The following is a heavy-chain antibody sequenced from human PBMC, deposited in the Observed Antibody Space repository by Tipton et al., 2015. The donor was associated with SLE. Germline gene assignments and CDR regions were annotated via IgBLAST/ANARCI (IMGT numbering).Heavy chain of an antibody. J-gene: IGHJ2*01. CDR1: GFTFSIYA. D-gene: IGHD4-17*01. Sequence: SLRLSCAASGFTFSIYAMNWVRQTPGKGLEWVSVSYSGGPTYYADSVKGRFTVSRDDSKSTLYLQMDSLRGSDTAVYYCASGITVSTGYFDLWGRGTLVSVSS. V-gene: IGHV3-23*03. CDR2: SYSGGPT. CDR3: ASGITVSTGYFDL.